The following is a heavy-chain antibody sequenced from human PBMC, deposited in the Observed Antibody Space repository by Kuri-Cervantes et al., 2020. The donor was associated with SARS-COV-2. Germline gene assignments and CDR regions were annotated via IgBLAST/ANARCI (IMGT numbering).Heavy chain of an antibody. V-gene: IGHV3-53*01. CDR1: GFTFSSYE. CDR3: ARSIIAVAGFGGRDY. J-gene: IGHJ4*02. D-gene: IGHD6-19*01. Sequence: GESLKISCAASGFTFSSYEMNWVRQAPGKGLEWASVIYSGGSTYYADSVKGRFTISRDNSKNTPYLQMNSLRAEDTAVYYCARSIIAVAGFGGRDYWGQGTLVTVSS. CDR2: IYSGGST.